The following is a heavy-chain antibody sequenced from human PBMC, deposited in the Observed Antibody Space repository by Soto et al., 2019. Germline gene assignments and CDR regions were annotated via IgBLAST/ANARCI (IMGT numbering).Heavy chain of an antibody. CDR2: IYYSGST. Sequence: PSETLSLTCTVSGGSISSYYWSWIRQPPGKGLEWIGYIYYSGSTNYNPSLKSRVTISVDTSKNQFSLKLSSVTAADTAVYYCARGLMSGCGEFYDWFDPWGQGTLVTVSS. J-gene: IGHJ5*02. D-gene: IGHD3-10*01. V-gene: IGHV4-59*01. CDR1: GGSISSYY. CDR3: ARGLMSGCGEFYDWFDP.